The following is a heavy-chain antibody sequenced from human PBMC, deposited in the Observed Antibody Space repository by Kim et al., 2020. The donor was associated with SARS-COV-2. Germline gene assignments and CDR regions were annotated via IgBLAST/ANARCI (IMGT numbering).Heavy chain of an antibody. Sequence: DAGKGRFTIARDNSKNMLDLQMNSLRAEDTAVYYCAKQAPDPIVVVTAIDWGQGTLVTVSS. CDR3: AKQAPDPIVVVTAID. J-gene: IGHJ4*02. V-gene: IGHV3-23*01. D-gene: IGHD2-21*02.